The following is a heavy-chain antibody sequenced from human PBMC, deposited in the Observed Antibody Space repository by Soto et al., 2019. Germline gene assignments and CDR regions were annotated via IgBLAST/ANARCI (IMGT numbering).Heavy chain of an antibody. J-gene: IGHJ6*02. V-gene: IGHV3-48*01. CDR3: ARAGYDILTGSGPYVMDV. Sequence: GGSIRLSSAAAEFTFINYSMNWVRQVPGKGLEWVSYISGSSSTIYYADSVKGRLTISRDNAKNSLYLQMNSLRAGDTAVYYCARAGYDILTGSGPYVMDVWGQGTTVTVSS. D-gene: IGHD3-9*01. CDR1: EFTFINYS. CDR2: ISGSSSTI.